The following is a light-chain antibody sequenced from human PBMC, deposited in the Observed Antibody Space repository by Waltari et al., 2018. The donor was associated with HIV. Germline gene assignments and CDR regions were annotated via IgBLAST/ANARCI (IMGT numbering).Light chain of an antibody. V-gene: IGLV3-25*03. Sequence: SSELTQTPALSVSPGQTARITCSGDYLSTKQAFWYHQRPGQAPVLVIYKDPEGPSGIPERVSGSSSGTTVTLTISGVQAEDEGDYYCRSPGMGGTYVFGPGTKVTVL. CDR3: RSPGMGGTYV. CDR1: YLSTKQ. J-gene: IGLJ1*01. CDR2: KDP.